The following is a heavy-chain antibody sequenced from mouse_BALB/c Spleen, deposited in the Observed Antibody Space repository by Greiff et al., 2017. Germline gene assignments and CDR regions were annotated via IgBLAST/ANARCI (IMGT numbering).Heavy chain of an antibody. Sequence: EVQLQQSGTVLARPGASVKMSCKASGYTFTSYWMHWVKQRPGQGLEWIGAIYPGNSDTSYNQKFKGKAKLTAVTSTSTAYMELSSLTNEDSAVYYCTRGYGNSEDYAMDYWGQGTSVTVSS. CDR3: TRGYGNSEDYAMDY. CDR1: GYTFTSYW. V-gene: IGHV1-5*01. CDR2: IYPGNSDT. J-gene: IGHJ4*01. D-gene: IGHD2-1*01.